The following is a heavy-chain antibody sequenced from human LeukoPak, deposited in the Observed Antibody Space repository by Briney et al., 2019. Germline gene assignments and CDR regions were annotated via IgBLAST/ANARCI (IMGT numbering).Heavy chain of an antibody. CDR2: ISGSGGST. D-gene: IGHD1-26*01. CDR1: GFIFSSYA. V-gene: IGHV3-23*01. J-gene: IGHJ1*01. Sequence: GGSLRLSCAASGFIFSSYAMSWVRQAPGKGLEWVSAISGSGGSTYYADSVKGRFTISRDNSKNTLYLQMNSLRAEDTAVYYCAKDPPYRGSGTTGYFQHWGQGTLVTVSS. CDR3: AKDPPYRGSGTTGYFQH.